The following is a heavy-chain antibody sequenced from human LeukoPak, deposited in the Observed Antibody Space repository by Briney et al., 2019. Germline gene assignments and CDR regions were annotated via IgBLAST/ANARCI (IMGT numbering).Heavy chain of an antibody. CDR3: VREIWWRFDS. CDR2: IKPDGSEK. CDR1: GFNFINHY. J-gene: IGHJ4*01. D-gene: IGHD5-12*01. V-gene: IGHV3-7*01. Sequence: PGGSLRLSCSASGFNFINHYMSWVRQAPGKGLVCVAKIKPDGSEKYYVDSVKGRLTISRDNSKNSLFLHLNSPRAEDTAVYYCVREIWWRFDSWGDGSLVTVSP.